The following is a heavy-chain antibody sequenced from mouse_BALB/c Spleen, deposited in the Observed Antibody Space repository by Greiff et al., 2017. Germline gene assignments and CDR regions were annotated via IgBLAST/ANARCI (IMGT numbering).Heavy chain of an antibody. CDR3: ARERELGRGFDY. Sequence: EVKLVESGGGLVKPGGSLKLSCAASGFTFSSYALSWVRQSPEKRLEWVAEISSGGSYTYYPDTVTGRFTISRDNAKNTLYLEMSSLRSEDTAMYYCARERELGRGFDYWGQGTTLTVSS. V-gene: IGHV5-9-4*01. J-gene: IGHJ2*01. CDR1: GFTFSSYA. D-gene: IGHD4-1*01. CDR2: ISSGGSYT.